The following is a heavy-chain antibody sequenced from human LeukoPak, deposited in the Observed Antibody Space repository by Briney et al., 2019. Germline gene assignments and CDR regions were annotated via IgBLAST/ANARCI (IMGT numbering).Heavy chain of an antibody. CDR2: ISGSGGNT. D-gene: IGHD3-3*01. CDR3: AKDLVWGGYYSDY. CDR1: GFTFSSYA. V-gene: IGHV3-23*01. Sequence: PGGSLRLSCAASGFTFSSYAMSWVRQASGKGLEWVSAISGSGGNTYYADSVKGRFTISRDNSKNTLYLEMNSLRAEDTAVYYCAKDLVWGGYYSDYWGQGTLVTVSS. J-gene: IGHJ4*02.